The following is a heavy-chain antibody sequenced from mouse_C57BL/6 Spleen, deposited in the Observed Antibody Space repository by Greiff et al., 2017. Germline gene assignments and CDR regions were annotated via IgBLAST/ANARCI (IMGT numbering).Heavy chain of an antibody. J-gene: IGHJ4*01. CDR1: GFSFNTYA. D-gene: IGHD2-4*01. CDR3: VRDDYDPYYAMDY. V-gene: IGHV10-1*01. CDR2: IRSKSNNYAT. Sequence: EVMLVESGGGLVQPKGSLKLSCAASGFSFNTYAMNWVRQAPGKGLEWVARIRSKSNNYATYYADSVKDRFTISRDDSESMLYLQMNNLKAEDTAMYYCVRDDYDPYYAMDYWGQGTSVTVSS.